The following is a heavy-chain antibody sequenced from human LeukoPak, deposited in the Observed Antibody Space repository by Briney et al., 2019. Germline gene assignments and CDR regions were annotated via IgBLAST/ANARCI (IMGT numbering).Heavy chain of an antibody. Sequence: PSETLSLTCTVSGGSISSNDYYWDWIRQPPGMGLEYIGSIYYSGSTYYNPSLKSRVTISVDTSKNQFSLKLSSVTAADTAVYYCAQSIYGSGNFYWGQGTLVTVSS. J-gene: IGHJ4*02. CDR2: IYYSGST. CDR3: AQSIYGSGNFY. CDR1: GGSISSNDYY. V-gene: IGHV4-39*01. D-gene: IGHD3-10*01.